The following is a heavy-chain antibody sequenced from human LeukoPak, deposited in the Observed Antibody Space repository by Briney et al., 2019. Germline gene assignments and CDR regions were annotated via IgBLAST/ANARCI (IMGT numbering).Heavy chain of an antibody. V-gene: IGHV1-8*01. CDR2: MNPNSGNT. J-gene: IGHJ4*02. D-gene: IGHD1/OR15-1a*01. CDR1: GYTFTSYD. Sequence: PGASVKVSCKASGYTFTSYDINWVRQATGQGLEWMGWMNPNSGNTGYAQKFQGRVTMTRNTSISTAYMELSSLRADDTAVYYCAKGKYNWNTESFDYWGQGTLVTVSS. CDR3: AKGKYNWNTESFDY.